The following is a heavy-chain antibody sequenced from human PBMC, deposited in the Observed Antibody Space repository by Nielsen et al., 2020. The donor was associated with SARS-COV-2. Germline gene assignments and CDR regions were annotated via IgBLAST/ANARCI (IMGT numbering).Heavy chain of an antibody. CDR2: IIPIFGTA. CDR3: ATDAKNYYDSSTTPRY. D-gene: IGHD3-22*01. V-gene: IGHV1-69*13. Sequence: SVKVSCKASGGTFSSYAISWVRQAPGQGLEWMGGIIPIFGTANYAQKFQGRVTITADESTSTAYMELSSLRSEDTAVYYCATDAKNYYDSSTTPRYWGQGTLVTVSS. CDR1: GGTFSSYA. J-gene: IGHJ4*02.